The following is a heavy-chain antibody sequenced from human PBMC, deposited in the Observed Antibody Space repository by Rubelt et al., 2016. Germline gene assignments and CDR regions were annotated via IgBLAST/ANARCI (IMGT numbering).Heavy chain of an antibody. D-gene: IGHD4-17*01. J-gene: IGHJ6*02. V-gene: IGHV3-11*06. Sequence: QLVESGGGLVQPGGSLRLSCAASGFTFSDYYVSWIRQAPGMGLEWLSYISSSSTYTNYAGSVKGRFTISRDNAKNSLYLQMNGLRVEDAGVYYCARDRDYATPRVYDGMDVWGQGTTVTVSS. CDR2: ISSSSTYT. CDR1: GFTFSDYY. CDR3: ARDRDYATPRVYDGMDV.